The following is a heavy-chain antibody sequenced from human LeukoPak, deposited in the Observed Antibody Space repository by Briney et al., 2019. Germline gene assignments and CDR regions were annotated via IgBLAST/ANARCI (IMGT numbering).Heavy chain of an antibody. CDR3: ARSYHDILTGAYYYYGMDV. CDR1: GYSFTSYW. J-gene: IGHJ6*02. D-gene: IGHD3-9*01. Sequence: GESLGISCKGSGYSFTSYWISWVRQMPGKGLEWMGRIDPSDSYTNYSPSFQGHVTISADKSISTAYLQWSSLKASDTAMYYCARSYHDILTGAYYYYGMDVWGQGTTVTVSS. CDR2: IDPSDSYT. V-gene: IGHV5-10-1*01.